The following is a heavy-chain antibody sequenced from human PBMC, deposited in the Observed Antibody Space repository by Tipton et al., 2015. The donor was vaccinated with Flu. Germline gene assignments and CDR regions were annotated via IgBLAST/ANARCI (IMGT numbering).Heavy chain of an antibody. V-gene: IGHV3-7*01. CDR2: IKQDGSEK. D-gene: IGHD5-18*01. Sequence: GSLRLSCVDSGFTFSSYWMSWVRQAPGKGLEWVANIKQDGSEKYYVDSVKGRFTISRDNAKNSLYLQMNSLRAEDTAVYYCARDKDTAMVRGDYWGQGTLVTVSS. CDR3: ARDKDTAMVRGDY. CDR1: GFTFSSYW. J-gene: IGHJ4*02.